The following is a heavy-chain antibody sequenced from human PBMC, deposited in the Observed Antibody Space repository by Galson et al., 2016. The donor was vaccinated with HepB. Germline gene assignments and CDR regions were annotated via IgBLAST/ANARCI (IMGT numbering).Heavy chain of an antibody. D-gene: IGHD4-23*01. J-gene: IGHJ6*02. CDR3: ARPPRGGYGGNSLLRYYGMDV. V-gene: IGHV3-33*08. Sequence: SLRLSCAASGFAFSSYGMHWVRQAPGKGLEWVAVIWYDGSNKYYADSVKGRFTISRDNSKNRLYLQMNSLRAEDTAVYYCARPPRGGYGGNSLLRYYGMDVWGQGTTVTVSS. CDR2: IWYDGSNK. CDR1: GFAFSSYG.